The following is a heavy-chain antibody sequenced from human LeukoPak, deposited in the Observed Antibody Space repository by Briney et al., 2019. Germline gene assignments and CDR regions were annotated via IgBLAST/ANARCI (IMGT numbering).Heavy chain of an antibody. CDR2: ICYSGST. J-gene: IGHJ4*02. D-gene: IGHD6-13*01. V-gene: IGHV4-59*01. CDR3: ATGGISASVDY. CDR1: GVSFSSYY. Sequence: PSETLTLTCTVSGVSFSSYYWTWIRQPPGKGLEWIGYICYSGSTNYNPSLERRVTMSLDTSKNKFSLKLTSVTAAETAVYYCATGGISASVDYWGQGTLVTVSS.